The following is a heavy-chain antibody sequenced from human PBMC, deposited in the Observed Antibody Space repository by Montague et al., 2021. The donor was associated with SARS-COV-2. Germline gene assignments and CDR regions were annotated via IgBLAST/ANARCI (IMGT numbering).Heavy chain of an antibody. J-gene: IGHJ6*02. CDR3: ARDPWRITIFGVVTRYGMDV. Sequence: SETLSLTCIVSGGSVSSGSYYWSWIRQPPGKGLEWFGYIYYSGSXXYHPPLKRRVTISVDTSKNQFSLKLSSVTAADTAVYYCARDPWRITIFGVVTRYGMDVWGQGATVTVSS. CDR1: GGSVSSGSYY. D-gene: IGHD3-3*01. V-gene: IGHV4-61*01. CDR2: IYYSGSX.